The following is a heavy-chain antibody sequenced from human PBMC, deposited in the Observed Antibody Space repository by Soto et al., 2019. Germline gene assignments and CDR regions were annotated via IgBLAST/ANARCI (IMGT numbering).Heavy chain of an antibody. Sequence: EVQLVESGGGLVQPGGSLRLSCAASGFTVSSSYMTWVRQAPGKGLECVSVVYSGGDTYYTDSVKGRFTVSRDNSKNTLYLQMNSLRAEDTAVYSCAAYSLNYGGSLYFFDYWGQGTLVTVSS. CDR2: VYSGGDT. D-gene: IGHD2-15*01. CDR3: AAYSLNYGGSLYFFDY. V-gene: IGHV3-66*01. CDR1: GFTVSSSY. J-gene: IGHJ4*02.